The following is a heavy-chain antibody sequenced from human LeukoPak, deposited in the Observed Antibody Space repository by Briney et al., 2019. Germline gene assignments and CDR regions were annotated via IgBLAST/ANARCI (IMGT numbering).Heavy chain of an antibody. Sequence: PGGSLRLSCAASGFTFNNHAMHWLRQVPGKGLEWVSLIGGDGDPIFYADSVKGRFTISRDNSKNSLYLQMNSLRPEDTALYYCAKDLTYYYDSDGYYYAGRDFHYGMDVWGQGTTVTVSS. J-gene: IGHJ6*02. CDR3: AKDLTYYYDSDGYYYAGRDFHYGMDV. CDR1: GFTFNNHA. D-gene: IGHD3-22*01. CDR2: IGGDGDPI. V-gene: IGHV3-43*02.